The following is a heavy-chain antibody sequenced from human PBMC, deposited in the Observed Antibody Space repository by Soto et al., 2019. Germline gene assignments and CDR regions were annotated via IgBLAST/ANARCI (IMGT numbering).Heavy chain of an antibody. V-gene: IGHV4-59*01. D-gene: IGHD6-19*01. CDR1: GGSISSYY. Sequence: SETLSLTCTVSGGSISSYYWSWIRKPPGKGLEWIGYIYYSGSTNYNPSLKSRVTISVDTSKNQFSLKLSSVTAADTAVYYCARAYVFGQWLVPGIDYWGQGTLVTVSS. J-gene: IGHJ4*02. CDR3: ARAYVFGQWLVPGIDY. CDR2: IYYSGST.